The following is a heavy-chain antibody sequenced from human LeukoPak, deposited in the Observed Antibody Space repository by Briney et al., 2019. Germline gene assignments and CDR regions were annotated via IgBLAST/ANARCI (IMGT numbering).Heavy chain of an antibody. CDR1: GGSFSGYY. V-gene: IGHV4-59*01. D-gene: IGHD3-16*01. CDR3: ARSVGADVFDI. CDR2: IYYSGRT. J-gene: IGHJ3*02. Sequence: SETLSLTCAVYGGSFSGYYWSWIRQPPGKGLEWIGYIYYSGRTNYNPSLKSRVTISVDTSKNQFSLKLNSVTAADTAVFYCARSVGADVFDIWGQGTMVTVSS.